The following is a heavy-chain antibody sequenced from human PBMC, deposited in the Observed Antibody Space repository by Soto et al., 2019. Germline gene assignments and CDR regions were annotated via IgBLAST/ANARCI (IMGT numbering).Heavy chain of an antibody. CDR3: ARGGERVGIVVVPAATGYYYYMDV. CDR2: INPSGGST. Sequence: ASVKVSCKASGYTFTSYYMHWVRQAPGQGLEWMGIINPSGGSTSYAQKFQGRVTMTRDTSTSTVYMELSSLRSEDTAVYYCARGGERVGIVVVPAATGYYYYMDVWGKGTTVTVSS. V-gene: IGHV1-46*03. CDR1: GYTFTSYY. J-gene: IGHJ6*03. D-gene: IGHD2-2*03.